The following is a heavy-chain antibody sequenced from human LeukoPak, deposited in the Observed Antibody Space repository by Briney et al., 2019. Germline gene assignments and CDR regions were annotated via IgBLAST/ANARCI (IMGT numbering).Heavy chain of an antibody. J-gene: IGHJ4*02. CDR1: GYTFTGYY. CDR2: INPNSGGT. CDR3: AREVAVQLWLRESYYFDY. Sequence: GASVKVSCKASGYTFTGYYMHWVRQAPRQGLEWMGWINPNSGGTNYAQKFQGRVTMTRDTSISTAYMELSRLRSDDTAVYYCAREVAVQLWLRESYYFDYWGQGTLVTVSS. V-gene: IGHV1-2*02. D-gene: IGHD5-18*01.